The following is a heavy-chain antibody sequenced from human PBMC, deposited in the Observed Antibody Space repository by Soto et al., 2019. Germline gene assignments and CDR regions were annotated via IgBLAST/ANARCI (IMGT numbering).Heavy chain of an antibody. V-gene: IGHV1-46*03. J-gene: IGHJ4*02. CDR2: INPSGGST. CDR1: GYTFTSYY. D-gene: IGHD2-2*01. Sequence: ASVKVSCKASGYTFTSYYMHWVRQAPGQGLEWMGIINPSGGSTSYAQKFQGRVTMTRDTSTSTVYMELSSLRSEDTAVYYCARAHIVVVPAAMWGTFDYWGQGTLVTVSS. CDR3: ARAHIVVVPAAMWGTFDY.